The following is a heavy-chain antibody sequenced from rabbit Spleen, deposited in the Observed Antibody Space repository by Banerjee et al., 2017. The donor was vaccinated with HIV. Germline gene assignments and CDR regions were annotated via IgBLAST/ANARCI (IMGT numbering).Heavy chain of an antibody. V-gene: IGHV1S47*01. Sequence: QEQLVESGGGLVQPGGSLKLSCKPSGFDFSVYGLSWVRQAPGKGLEWIGYIEPIFGRTYYASWVNGRFTLSSHNAQNTLYLQLNSLTAADTATYFCVRDGAGGSYFALWGPGTLVTVS. CDR3: VRDGAGGSYFAL. CDR2: IEPIFGRT. CDR1: GFDFSVYG. D-gene: IGHD8-1*01. J-gene: IGHJ4*01.